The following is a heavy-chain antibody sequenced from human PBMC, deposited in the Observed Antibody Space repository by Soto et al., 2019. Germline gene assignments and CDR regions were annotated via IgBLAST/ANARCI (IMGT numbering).Heavy chain of an antibody. Sequence: GESLKISCKGSGYSFTSYWIGWVRQMPGKGLEWMGIIYPGDSDTRYSPSFQGQVTISADKSISTAYLQWSSLKASDTAMYYCARPYDSSGYHEYYFDYWGPGTLVTVSS. D-gene: IGHD3-22*01. CDR1: GYSFTSYW. J-gene: IGHJ4*02. V-gene: IGHV5-51*01. CDR3: ARPYDSSGYHEYYFDY. CDR2: IYPGDSDT.